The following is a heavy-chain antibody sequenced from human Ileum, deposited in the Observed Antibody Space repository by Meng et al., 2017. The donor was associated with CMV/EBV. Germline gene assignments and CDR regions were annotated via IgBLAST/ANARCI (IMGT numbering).Heavy chain of an antibody. CDR3: ARGVVYNWFDP. Sequence: SETLSLTCTVSGGSISSYYWSWIRQPPGKGLEWIGYIYYSGSTNYNPSLKSRVTISVDTSKNQFSLKMSSVTAADTAVYYCARGVVYNWFDPWGQWTLVTVSS. CDR2: IYYSGST. CDR1: GGSISSYY. J-gene: IGHJ5*02. V-gene: IGHV4-59*01. D-gene: IGHD2-21*01.